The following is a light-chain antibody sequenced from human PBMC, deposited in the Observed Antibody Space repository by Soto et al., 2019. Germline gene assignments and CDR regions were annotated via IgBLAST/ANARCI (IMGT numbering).Light chain of an antibody. Sequence: DIQMTQSPSTLSASVGDRVTITCRASQSISSWLAWYQQKPGKAPKLLIYHASTLESGVPSRFSGSGSGTEFTLTISSLQPDDFATYYCQRYNSCWTFGQGTKVDIK. J-gene: IGKJ1*01. CDR3: QRYNSCWT. CDR2: HAS. V-gene: IGKV1-5*01. CDR1: QSISSW.